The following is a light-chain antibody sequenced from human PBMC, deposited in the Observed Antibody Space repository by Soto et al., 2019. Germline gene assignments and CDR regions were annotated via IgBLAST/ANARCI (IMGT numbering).Light chain of an antibody. CDR3: QQLNTYPIT. CDR1: QGISSY. CDR2: GAS. J-gene: IGKJ5*01. Sequence: IQLTQSPSSLSASVGDRVTITCRASQGISSYLAWYQQKPGKAPKLLIYGASTLEGGVPFRFSGSGSGTDFTLTFSCLQPEDFATYYCQQLNTYPITFGQGTRLEIK. V-gene: IGKV1-9*01.